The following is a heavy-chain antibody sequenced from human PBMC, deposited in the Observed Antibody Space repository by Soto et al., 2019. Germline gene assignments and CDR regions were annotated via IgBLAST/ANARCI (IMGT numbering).Heavy chain of an antibody. J-gene: IGHJ4*02. D-gene: IGHD2-2*01. Sequence: GGSLRLSCAASRFTFSSYAMSWVRQAPGKGLEWVSAISGSGGSTYYADSVKGRFTISRDNSKNTLYLQMNSLRAEDTAVYYCAKAHIVVVPAALGAPLFDYWGQGTLVTVSS. CDR3: AKAHIVVVPAALGAPLFDY. CDR2: ISGSGGST. CDR1: RFTFSSYA. V-gene: IGHV3-23*01.